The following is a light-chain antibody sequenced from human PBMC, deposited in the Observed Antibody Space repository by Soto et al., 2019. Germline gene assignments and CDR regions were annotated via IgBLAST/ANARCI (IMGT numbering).Light chain of an antibody. V-gene: IGKV3-20*01. CDR2: GAS. J-gene: IGKJ3*01. CDR3: HQYGSSPT. CDR1: QSVSSSY. Sequence: EIVLTQSPGTLYLSPGERATLSCRASQSVSSSYLAWYQQKPGQAPSLLIYGASSRATGIPDRFSGSGSGTDFTLTISRLEPEDFAVYYCHQYGSSPTFGPGAKVDIK.